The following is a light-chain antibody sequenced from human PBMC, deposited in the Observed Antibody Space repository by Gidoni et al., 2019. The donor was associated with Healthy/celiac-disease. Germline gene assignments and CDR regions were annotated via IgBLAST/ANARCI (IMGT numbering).Light chain of an antibody. CDR2: AAS. CDR1: QGIISH. CDR3: QQYYSYPLT. V-gene: IGKV1-8*01. Sequence: AIRMTESPSSFSASTGDRVTLTCLASQGIISHLAWYQQKPGKAPKLLIYAASTLQSGVPSRFSGSGSGTDFHLTISCLQSEDFAAYYCQQYYSYPLTFGGGTKVEIK. J-gene: IGKJ4*01.